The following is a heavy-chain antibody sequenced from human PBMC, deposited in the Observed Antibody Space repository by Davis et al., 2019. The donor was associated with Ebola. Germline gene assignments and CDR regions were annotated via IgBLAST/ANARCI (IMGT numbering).Heavy chain of an antibody. CDR1: GYTFTSYA. J-gene: IGHJ6*02. CDR3: ARGGVGGQYQLLRYYYGMNV. CDR2: INAGNGNT. V-gene: IGHV1-3*01. D-gene: IGHD2-2*01. Sequence: AASVKVSCKASGYTFTSYAMHWVRQAPGQRLEWMGWINAGNGNTKYSRKFQGRVTITRDTSASTAYMELSSLRSEDTAVYYCARGGVGGQYQLLRYYYGMNVWGQGTTVTVSS.